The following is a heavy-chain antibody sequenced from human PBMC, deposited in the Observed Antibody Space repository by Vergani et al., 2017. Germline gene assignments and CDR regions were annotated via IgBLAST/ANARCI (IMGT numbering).Heavy chain of an antibody. CDR2: ISGSGGST. V-gene: IGHV3-23*01. D-gene: IGHD2-21*01. Sequence: EVQLLESGGGLVQPGGSLRLSCAASGFTFSSYAMSWVHQAPGKGLEWVSAISGSGGSTYYADSVKGRFTISRDNSKNTLYLQMNSLRAEDTAVYYCAKGSTGDGYAFDIWGQGTMVTVSS. J-gene: IGHJ3*02. CDR3: AKGSTGDGYAFDI. CDR1: GFTFSSYA.